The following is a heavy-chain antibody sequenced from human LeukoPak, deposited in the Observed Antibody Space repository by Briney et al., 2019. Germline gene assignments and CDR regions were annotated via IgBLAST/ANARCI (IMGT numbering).Heavy chain of an antibody. CDR1: GGTFSSYA. CDR3: ASSGGSIINWFDP. V-gene: IGHV1-69*06. D-gene: IGHD6-25*01. Sequence: SVKVSCKASGGTFSSYAISWVRQAPGQGLEWMGGIIPIFGTANYAQKFQGRVTITADKSTSTAYMELSSLRSEDTAVYYCASSGGSIINWFDPWGQGTLVTVSS. CDR2: IIPIFGTA. J-gene: IGHJ5*02.